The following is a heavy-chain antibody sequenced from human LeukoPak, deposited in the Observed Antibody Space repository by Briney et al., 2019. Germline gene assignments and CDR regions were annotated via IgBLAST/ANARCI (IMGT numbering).Heavy chain of an antibody. CDR1: GGSISSYY. J-gene: IGHJ5*02. Sequence: SETLSLTRTVSGGSISSYYWSWVRQPPGKGLEWIGYIYYSGSTNYNPSLKSRVTISVDTSKNQFSLKLRSVTAADTAVYYCARALGSGGDYGWFDPWGQGTLVTVSS. D-gene: IGHD4-17*01. V-gene: IGHV4-59*01. CDR3: ARALGSGGDYGWFDP. CDR2: IYYSGST.